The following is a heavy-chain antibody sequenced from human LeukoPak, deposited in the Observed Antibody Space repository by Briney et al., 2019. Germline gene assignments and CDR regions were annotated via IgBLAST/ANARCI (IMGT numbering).Heavy chain of an antibody. V-gene: IGHV4-4*07. CDR1: GGSISSYY. D-gene: IGHD3-10*01. Sequence: SETLSLTCTVSGGSISSYYWSWIRQPAGKGLEWIGRIYTSGSTNYNPSLKSRATMSVDTSKNQFSLKLSSVTAADTAVYYCASTILWFGEPGAFDIWGQGTMVTVSS. J-gene: IGHJ3*02. CDR3: ASTILWFGEPGAFDI. CDR2: IYTSGST.